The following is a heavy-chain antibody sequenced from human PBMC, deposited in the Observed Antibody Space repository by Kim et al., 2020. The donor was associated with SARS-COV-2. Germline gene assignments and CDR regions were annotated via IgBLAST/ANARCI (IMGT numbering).Heavy chain of an antibody. Sequence: ASVKVSCKVSGYTLTELSMHWVRQAPGKGLEWMGGFDPEDGETIYAQKFQGRVTMTEDTSTDTAYMELSSLRSEDTAVYYCATAPLRSSDTLYYYYGMDVWGQGTTVTVSS. CDR3: ATAPLRSSDTLYYYYGMDV. CDR1: GYTLTELS. CDR2: FDPEDGET. J-gene: IGHJ6*02. V-gene: IGHV1-24*01. D-gene: IGHD3-3*01.